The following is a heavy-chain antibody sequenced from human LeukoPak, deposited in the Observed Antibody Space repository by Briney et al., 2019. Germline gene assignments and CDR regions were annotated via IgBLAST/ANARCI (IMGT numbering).Heavy chain of an antibody. CDR1: GFTVITND. J-gene: IGHJ4*02. Sequence: HPGGSLRLSYAASGFTVITNDMTWVRQAPGKGLEWVSVLYSDGNTKYADSVQGRFTISRDNSKNTLYLEMNSLSPDDTAVYYCARGVEPLAANTLAYWGQGTLVTVSS. D-gene: IGHD1-14*01. V-gene: IGHV3-53*01. CDR2: LYSDGNT. CDR3: ARGVEPLAANTLAY.